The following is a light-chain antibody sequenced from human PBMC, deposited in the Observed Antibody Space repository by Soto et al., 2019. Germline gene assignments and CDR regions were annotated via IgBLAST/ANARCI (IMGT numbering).Light chain of an antibody. J-gene: IGKJ1*01. CDR1: QSISSW. V-gene: IGKV1-5*01. CDR2: DAS. Sequence: DIQMTQSPSTLSASAGDRVTITCRASQSISSWLAWYQQKPGKAPKVLIYDASSLKGGVPSRFSGSGSGTEFTLTISSLQPDDFATYYCQQYNSYSWTFGQGTKVEIK. CDR3: QQYNSYSWT.